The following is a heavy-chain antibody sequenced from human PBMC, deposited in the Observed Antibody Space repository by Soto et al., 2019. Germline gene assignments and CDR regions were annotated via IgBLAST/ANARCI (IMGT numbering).Heavy chain of an antibody. CDR2: ISSSSSYI. CDR1: GFTFSSYS. Sequence: EVQVVESGGGLVKPGGSLRLSCAASGFTFSSYSMNWVRQAPGKGLECVSCISSSSSYINYADSVKGRFTISRDNAKNSLNLQMNRLRAKDTAVYYCERDSSRMATRHMDAFDIWGQGTKLTVSS. D-gene: IGHD2-2*01. CDR3: ERDSSRMATRHMDAFDI. J-gene: IGHJ3*02. V-gene: IGHV3-21*01.